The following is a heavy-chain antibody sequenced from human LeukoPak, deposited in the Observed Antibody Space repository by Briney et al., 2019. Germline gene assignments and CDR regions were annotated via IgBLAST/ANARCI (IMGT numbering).Heavy chain of an antibody. CDR3: ARASGSYWGFDY. CDR2: ISSSSYI. V-gene: IGHV3-21*01. Sequence: GGSLRLSCAASGFTFSSYSMNWVRQAPGKGLEWVSSISSSSYIYYADSVKGRFTISRDNAKNSLYLQMNSLRAEDTAVYYCARASGSYWGFDYWGQGTLVTVSS. CDR1: GFTFSSYS. J-gene: IGHJ4*02. D-gene: IGHD1-26*01.